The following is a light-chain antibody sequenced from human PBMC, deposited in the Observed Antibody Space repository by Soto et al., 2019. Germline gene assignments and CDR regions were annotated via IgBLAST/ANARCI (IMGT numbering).Light chain of an antibody. V-gene: IGKV3-20*01. CDR1: QSVSSSY. CDR3: QQYGSSLPWT. CDR2: GAS. J-gene: IGKJ1*01. Sequence: EIVLTQSPGTLSLSPVERATLSCRSSQSVSSSYLAWYQPKPGQAPRLLIYGASSRATGIPDRFSCSGSGTDSTLTISRLEPEDFAVYYCQQYGSSLPWTFGQGTKVDIK.